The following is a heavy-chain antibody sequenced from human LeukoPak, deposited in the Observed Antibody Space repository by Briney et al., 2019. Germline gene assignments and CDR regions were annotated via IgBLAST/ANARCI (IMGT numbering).Heavy chain of an antibody. CDR1: GFTFSSYA. Sequence: PGGSLRLSCAASGFTFSSYAMSWVRQAPGKGLEWVSAISGSGGSTYYADSVKGRFTISRDNAKNSLYLQMNSLRAEDTAVYYCARDSPGPRTCDYWGQGTLVTVSS. V-gene: IGHV3-23*01. J-gene: IGHJ4*02. CDR2: ISGSGGST. CDR3: ARDSPGPRTCDY. D-gene: IGHD1-14*01.